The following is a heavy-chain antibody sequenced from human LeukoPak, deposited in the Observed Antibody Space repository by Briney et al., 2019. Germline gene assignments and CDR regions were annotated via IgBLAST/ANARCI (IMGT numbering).Heavy chain of an antibody. CDR1: GYTFTGYY. J-gene: IGHJ5*02. CDR3: ARDDGNRVVVAATAWFDP. Sequence: GASVKVSCKASGYTFTGYYMHWVRQAPGQGLEWMGWINPNSGGTNYAQKFQGRVTMTRDTSISTAYMELSRLRSDDTAVYYCARDDGNRVVVAATAWFDPWGQGTLVTVSS. CDR2: INPNSGGT. D-gene: IGHD2-15*01. V-gene: IGHV1-2*02.